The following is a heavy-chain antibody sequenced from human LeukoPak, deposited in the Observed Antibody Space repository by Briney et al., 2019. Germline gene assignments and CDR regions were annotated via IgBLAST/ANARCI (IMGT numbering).Heavy chain of an antibody. CDR1: GFSISSSYY. D-gene: IGHD3-16*02. CDR3: ARRNYDYVWGSYRHTVSYYFDY. Sequence: SETLSLTCTVSGFSISSSYYWGWIRQPPGKGLEWIGIIYHSGSTYYNPSLKSRVTISVDTSKNQFSLKLSSVTAADTAVYYCARRNYDYVWGSYRHTVSYYFDYWGQGTLVTVSS. V-gene: IGHV4-38-2*02. J-gene: IGHJ4*02. CDR2: IYHSGST.